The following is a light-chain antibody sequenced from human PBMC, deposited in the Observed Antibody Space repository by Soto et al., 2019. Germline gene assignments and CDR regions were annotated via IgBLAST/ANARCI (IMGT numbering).Light chain of an antibody. CDR1: QYINTR. CDR2: QTS. V-gene: IGKV3-20*01. Sequence: EIVLTQSPATLSSFPGDRVTLSCRASQYINTRLAWYQHRPGQSPRLLIYQTSLRAAGIPARFSASGSGTDFTLTISRLEPEDFAVYYCQQYGSSTRLLTFGGGTKVDIK. J-gene: IGKJ4*01. CDR3: QQYGSSTRLLT.